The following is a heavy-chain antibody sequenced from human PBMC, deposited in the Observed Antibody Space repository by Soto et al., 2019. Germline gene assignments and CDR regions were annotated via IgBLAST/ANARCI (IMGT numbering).Heavy chain of an antibody. CDR1: GYTFTSYG. D-gene: IGHD3-3*01. Sequence: QVQLVQSGAEVKKPGASVKVSCKASGYTFTSYGISWVRQAPGQGLEWMGWISAYNGNTNYAQKLQGRVTMTTDTSTSTAYKELRSLRSDDTAVYYCARGPRIVLRLLEWLLEDLWGQGTLVTVSS. CDR3: ARGPRIVLRLLEWLLEDL. CDR2: ISAYNGNT. V-gene: IGHV1-18*01. J-gene: IGHJ5*02.